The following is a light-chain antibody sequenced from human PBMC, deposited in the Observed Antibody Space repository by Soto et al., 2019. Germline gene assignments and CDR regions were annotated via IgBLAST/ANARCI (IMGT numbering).Light chain of an antibody. V-gene: IGKV3-20*01. Sequence: EIVLTQSPGTLSLSPVERATLSCMASQSVSSSYLAWYQSKPGQAPRLLIYGASSRATGIPDRFSGSGSGTVFTLTINRLEPEDFAVYYCQHYGSSSSWTFGQGTKVDIK. J-gene: IGKJ1*01. CDR3: QHYGSSSSWT. CDR2: GAS. CDR1: QSVSSSY.